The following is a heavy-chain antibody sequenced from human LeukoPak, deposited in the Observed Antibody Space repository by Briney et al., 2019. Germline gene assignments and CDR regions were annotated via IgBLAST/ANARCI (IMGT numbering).Heavy chain of an antibody. CDR1: GFTFSSYA. J-gene: IGHJ4*02. Sequence: GGSLRLSCAASGFTFSSYAMSWVRQAPGKGLEWVSAISGSGGSTYYADSVKGRFTISRDNSKNTLYVQMNSLTAEDTAVYYCATGSGYYYDHWGQGTLVTVSS. V-gene: IGHV3-23*01. D-gene: IGHD3-22*01. CDR3: ATGSGYYYDH. CDR2: ISGSGGST.